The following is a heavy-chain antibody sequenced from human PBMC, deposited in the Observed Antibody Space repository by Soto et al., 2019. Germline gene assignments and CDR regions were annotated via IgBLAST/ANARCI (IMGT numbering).Heavy chain of an antibody. CDR1: GFSLSTSGVG. Sequence: QITLKESGPTLVKPTQTLTLTCTFSGFSLSTSGVGVGWIRQPPGKALEWLALIYWDDDKRYSPSLKSRLTLPKDTSKNQVVLTMTNMDPVDTATYSRAHNSIYGQRDYWGQGTLVTVSS. CDR2: IYWDDDK. D-gene: IGHD3-16*02. J-gene: IGHJ4*02. CDR3: AHNSIYGQRDY. V-gene: IGHV2-5*02.